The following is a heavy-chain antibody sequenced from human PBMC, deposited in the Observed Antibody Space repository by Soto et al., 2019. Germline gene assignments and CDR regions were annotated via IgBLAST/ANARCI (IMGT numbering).Heavy chain of an antibody. CDR1: GFVFKDSS. CDR3: TRLISAAPDY. Sequence: EVLLVESGGGLVQPGGSLKLSCAASGFVFKDSSIHWVRQASGKGREWVGRIRDRAFSYATAYAASVKGRFTISRDDSTNTVYLQMNCLKTEDTTIYYCTRLISAAPDYWGQATLVTVSS. V-gene: IGHV3-73*01. J-gene: IGHJ4*02. D-gene: IGHD3-10*01. CDR2: IRDRAFSYAT.